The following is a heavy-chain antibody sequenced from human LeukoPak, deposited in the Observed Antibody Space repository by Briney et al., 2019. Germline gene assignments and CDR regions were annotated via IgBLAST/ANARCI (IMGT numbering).Heavy chain of an antibody. CDR1: GFTLSSYA. V-gene: IGHV3-23*01. Sequence: GGSLRLSCAASGFTLSSYAMSWVRQAPGRGLEWVSAISGSGGSTYYADSVKGRFTISRDNSKNTLYLQMNSLRAEDTAVYYCAKLKVGAMGYWGQGTLVTVSS. D-gene: IGHD1-26*01. CDR2: ISGSGGST. J-gene: IGHJ4*02. CDR3: AKLKVGAMGY.